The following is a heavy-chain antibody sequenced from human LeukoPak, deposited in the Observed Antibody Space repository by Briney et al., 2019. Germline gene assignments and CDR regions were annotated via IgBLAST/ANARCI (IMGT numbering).Heavy chain of an antibody. CDR1: GGSISSGGYS. D-gene: IGHD3-10*01. Sequence: SETLSLTCAVSGGSISSGGYSWSWIRQPPGKGLEWIGYIYHSGSTYYNPSLKSRVTISVDRSKNQFSLKLSSVTAADTAVYYCARAKYYYGPGSPHFDYWGQGTLVTVSS. J-gene: IGHJ4*02. V-gene: IGHV4-30-2*01. CDR2: IYHSGST. CDR3: ARAKYYYGPGSPHFDY.